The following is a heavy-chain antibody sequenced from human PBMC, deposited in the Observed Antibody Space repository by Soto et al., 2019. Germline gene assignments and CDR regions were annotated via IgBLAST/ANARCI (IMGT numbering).Heavy chain of an antibody. CDR1: GYSFTSYW. CDR3: ARHLSTWLARYYFVS. CDR2: IYPGDSDT. D-gene: IGHD6-19*01. V-gene: IGHV5-51*01. Sequence: GESLKISCKGSGYSFTSYWIGWVRQMPGKGLEWMGIIYPGDSDTRYSPSFQGQVTISADKSISTAYLQWSSLKASDTAMYYCARHLSTWLARYYFVSWGQGTLVTVS. J-gene: IGHJ4*02.